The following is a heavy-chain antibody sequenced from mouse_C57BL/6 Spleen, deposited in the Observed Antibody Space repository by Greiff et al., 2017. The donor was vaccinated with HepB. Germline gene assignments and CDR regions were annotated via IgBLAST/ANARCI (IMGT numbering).Heavy chain of an antibody. D-gene: IGHD1-1*01. CDR3: ARYQGYYGSSYGFFDY. V-gene: IGHV3-6*01. CDR2: ISYDGSN. Sequence: DVQLQESGPGLVKPSQSLSLTCSVTGYSITSGYYWNWIRQFPGNKLEWMGYISYDGSNNYNPSLKNRISITRDTSKNQFFLKLNSVTTEDTATYYCARYQGYYGSSYGFFDYWGQGTTLTVSS. CDR1: GYSITSGYY. J-gene: IGHJ2*01.